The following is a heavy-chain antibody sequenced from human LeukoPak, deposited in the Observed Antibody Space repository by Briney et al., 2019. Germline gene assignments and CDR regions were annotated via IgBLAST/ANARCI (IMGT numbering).Heavy chain of an antibody. J-gene: IGHJ4*02. V-gene: IGHV1-18*01. D-gene: IGHD6-13*01. CDR1: GYTFTSYG. Sequence: ASVKVSFKASGYTFTSYGISWVRQAPGQGLEWMGWISAYNGNTNYAQKLQGRVTMTTDTSTSTAYMELRNLRSDDTAVYYCARVVISYGIAAALIDYWGQGTLVTVSS. CDR3: ARVVISYGIAAALIDY. CDR2: ISAYNGNT.